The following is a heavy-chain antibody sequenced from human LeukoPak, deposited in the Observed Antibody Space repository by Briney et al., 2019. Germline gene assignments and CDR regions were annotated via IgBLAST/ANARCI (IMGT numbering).Heavy chain of an antibody. CDR1: GYSISSGYY. Sequence: SETLSLTCTVSGYSISSGYYWGWIRQPPGKGLEWIGSIYRSGSTYYNPSLKSRVTISVDTSKNQFSLKLSSVTAADTAVYYCARDIVVVPAAIVSYFDYWGQGTLVTVSS. CDR3: ARDIVVVPAAIVSYFDY. V-gene: IGHV4-38-2*02. D-gene: IGHD2-2*02. J-gene: IGHJ4*02. CDR2: IYRSGST.